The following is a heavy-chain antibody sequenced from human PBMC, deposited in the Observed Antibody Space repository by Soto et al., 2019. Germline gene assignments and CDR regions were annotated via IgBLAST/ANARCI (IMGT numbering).Heavy chain of an antibody. CDR1: GGSSSGYY. Sequence: PADTLSLTWAGYGGSSSGYYWSWFRQPPGKGLEWIGEINHSGSTNYNPSLKSRVTISVDTSKNQFSLKLSSVTAADTAVYYCARTTRYWTNGVCYWSAYYDGMDVWGQGTTVT. CDR2: INHSGST. J-gene: IGHJ6*02. D-gene: IGHD2-8*01. V-gene: IGHV4-34*01. CDR3: ARTTRYWTNGVCYWSAYYDGMDV.